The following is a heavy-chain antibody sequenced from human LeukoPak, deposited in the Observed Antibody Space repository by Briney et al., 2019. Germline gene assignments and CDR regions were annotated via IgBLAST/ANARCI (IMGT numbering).Heavy chain of an antibody. CDR1: GFTFSSYW. D-gene: IGHD3-10*01. J-gene: IGHJ3*01. V-gene: IGHV3-7*03. Sequence: GGSLGLSCAASGFTFSSYWMNWARQAPGKGLEWVASINNNGNVNYYVDSVKGRFTISRDNTKSSVYLQMNSLRVEDTALYYCARGRAVDVWGQGTMVTVSS. CDR2: INNNGNVN. CDR3: ARGRAVDV.